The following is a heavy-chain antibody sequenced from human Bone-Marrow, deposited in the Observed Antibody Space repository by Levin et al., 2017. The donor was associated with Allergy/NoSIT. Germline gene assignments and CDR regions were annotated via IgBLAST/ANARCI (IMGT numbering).Heavy chain of an antibody. CDR2: ISSSSSYI. D-gene: IGHD3-16*01. CDR3: ATSLRFGESYYFGMDV. V-gene: IGHV3-21*06. Sequence: TAGGSLRLSCAGSGFTFNNYRFNWVRQAPGKGLEWVSSISSSSSYIYYADSVRGRFTISRDYARNSLFLQMNSLRADDTAVYYCATSLRFGESYYFGMDVWGQGTTVTVSS. J-gene: IGHJ6*02. CDR1: GFTFNNYR.